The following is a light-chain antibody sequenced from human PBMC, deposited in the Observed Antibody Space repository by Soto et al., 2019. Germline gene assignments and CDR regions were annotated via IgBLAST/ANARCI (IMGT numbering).Light chain of an antibody. CDR3: QQYDNLQWT. CDR1: QDISNY. V-gene: IGKV1-33*01. CDR2: DAS. Sequence: DIQMTQSPSSLSASVGDRVTITCQASQDISNYLNWYQQKPGKAPKLLIYDASNLETGVPSKSSGSGSGTDFTFTISSLQPEDIATYYCQQYDNLQWTFGQGTKVDIK. J-gene: IGKJ1*01.